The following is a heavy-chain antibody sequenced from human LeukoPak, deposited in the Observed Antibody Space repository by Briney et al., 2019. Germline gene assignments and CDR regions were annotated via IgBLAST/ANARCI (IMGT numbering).Heavy chain of an antibody. CDR3: ARAGSGRESYFDY. Sequence: ASVKVSCKASGYTLTSYYMHWVRRAPGQGLEWMGIINPSGGSTSYAQKFQGRVTMTRDTSTSTVYMELSSLRSEDTAVYYCARAGSGRESYFDYWGQGTLVTVSS. CDR2: INPSGGST. CDR1: GYTLTSYY. J-gene: IGHJ4*02. V-gene: IGHV1-46*01. D-gene: IGHD3-10*01.